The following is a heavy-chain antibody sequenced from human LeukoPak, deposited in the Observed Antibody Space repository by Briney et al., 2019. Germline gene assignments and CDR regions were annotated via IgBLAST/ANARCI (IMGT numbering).Heavy chain of an antibody. Sequence: LETLSLTCTVSGGSISSYYWSWVRQPAGKGLEWIGRIYASGNTNYNPSLKGRLTMTVDTSKNQFSLNLSSVTAADTAVYYCARGRGSSWYYFDSWGQGTLVTVSS. CDR2: IYASGNT. J-gene: IGHJ4*02. CDR3: ARGRGSSWYYFDS. V-gene: IGHV4-4*07. D-gene: IGHD6-13*01. CDR1: GGSISSYY.